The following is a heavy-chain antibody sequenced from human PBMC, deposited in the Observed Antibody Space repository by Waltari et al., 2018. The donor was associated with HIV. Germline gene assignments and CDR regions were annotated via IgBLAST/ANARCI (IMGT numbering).Heavy chain of an antibody. CDR2: IYYSGST. Sequence: QLQLQESGPGLVKPSETLSLICTVSGGSISSSSYYWGWIRQPPGKGLEWIGSIYYSGSTHHNPSLESRVTFSVHSSKNQFSLKLSSVTAADTALYYCARPYSSSWYYFDYWGQGTLVTVSS. D-gene: IGHD6-13*01. CDR1: GGSISSSSYY. J-gene: IGHJ4*02. V-gene: IGHV4-39*01. CDR3: ARPYSSSWYYFDY.